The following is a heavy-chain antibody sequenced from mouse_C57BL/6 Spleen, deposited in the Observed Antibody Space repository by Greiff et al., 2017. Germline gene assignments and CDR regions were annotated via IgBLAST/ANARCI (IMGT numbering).Heavy chain of an antibody. CDR3: SSWGGFAY. J-gene: IGHJ3*01. V-gene: IGHV1-7*01. Sequence: QVQLQQSGAELAKPGASVKLSCKASGYTFTSYGMHWVKQRPGQGLEWIGYINPSSGYTKYSQKFKDKATLTADKSSSTAYMKLRSLTYEDSAVYYCSSWGGFAYGGQGTRVTDSA. CDR2: INPSSGYT. CDR1: GYTFTSYG.